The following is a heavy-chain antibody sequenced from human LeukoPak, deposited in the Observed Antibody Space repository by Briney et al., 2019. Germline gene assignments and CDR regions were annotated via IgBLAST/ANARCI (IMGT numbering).Heavy chain of an antibody. D-gene: IGHD3-10*02. CDR1: GDSISSSSYY. V-gene: IGHV4-39*07. J-gene: IGHJ4*02. CDR3: ATYHFRGDTSHYFDY. CDR2: IYYSGST. Sequence: ASETLSLTCTVSGDSISSSSYYWGWIRQPPGKGLEWIGNIYYSGSTYYNPSLKSRVTISVDTSKNQFSLKLSSVTAADTAVYYCATYHFRGDTSHYFDYWGQGTLVTVSS.